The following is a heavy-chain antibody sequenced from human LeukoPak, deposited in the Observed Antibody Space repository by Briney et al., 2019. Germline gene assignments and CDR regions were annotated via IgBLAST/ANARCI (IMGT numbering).Heavy chain of an antibody. CDR1: GGTFSTYA. Sequence: GASVKVSCKASGGTFSTYAISWVRQAPGQGLEWMGGIIPFFGTSNYAQKFQGRVTITADESTSTTCMELSSLRSEDTAVYYCAVTVGYRGGWNLDYWGQGTLVTVSS. D-gene: IGHD6-19*01. CDR2: IIPFFGTS. J-gene: IGHJ4*02. CDR3: AVTVGYRGGWNLDY. V-gene: IGHV1-69*13.